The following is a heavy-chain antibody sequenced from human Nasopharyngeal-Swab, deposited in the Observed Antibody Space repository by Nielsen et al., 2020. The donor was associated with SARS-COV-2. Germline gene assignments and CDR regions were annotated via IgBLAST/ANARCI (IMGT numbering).Heavy chain of an antibody. Sequence: SETLSLTCTVSGGSISSSSYYWGWIRQPPGKGLEWIGRIYYSGSTYYNPSLKSRVTISVDTSKNQFSLKLSSVTAADTAVYYCARHTSPWLSRYVPFDIRGQGTMVTVSS. V-gene: IGHV4-39*01. CDR3: ARHTSPWLSRYVPFDI. J-gene: IGHJ3*02. D-gene: IGHD3-10*01. CDR2: IYYSGST. CDR1: GGSISSSSYY.